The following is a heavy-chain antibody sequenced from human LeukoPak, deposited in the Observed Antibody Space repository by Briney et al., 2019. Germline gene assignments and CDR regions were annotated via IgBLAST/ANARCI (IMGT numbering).Heavy chain of an antibody. CDR2: IKQDGSEK. CDR1: GFTFSTYW. Sequence: GGSLRLSCAASGFTFSTYWMSWVRQAPGKGLEWVANIKQDGSEKYYADSVKGRFTVSRDTAKNSLYLQMNSLRPQDTGVYYCARLPSSSWFREGAFDVWGHGTMVTVSS. CDR3: ARLPSSSWFREGAFDV. J-gene: IGHJ3*01. V-gene: IGHV3-7*01. D-gene: IGHD6-13*01.